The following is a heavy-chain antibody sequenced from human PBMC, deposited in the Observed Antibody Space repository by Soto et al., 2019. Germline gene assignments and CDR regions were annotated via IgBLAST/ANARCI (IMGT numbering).Heavy chain of an antibody. CDR1: GGSVSSSSYY. Sequence: QVQLQESGPGLVKPSETLSLTCTVSGGSVSSSSYYWSWIRQPPGKGLEWIGYIYYSGSTNYNPSLKSRVTISVDTSKNQFSLKLSSVTAADTAVYYCARVASPYYYGSGSYYNWGQGTLVTVSS. V-gene: IGHV4-61*01. CDR3: ARVASPYYYGSGSYYN. D-gene: IGHD3-10*01. J-gene: IGHJ4*02. CDR2: IYYSGST.